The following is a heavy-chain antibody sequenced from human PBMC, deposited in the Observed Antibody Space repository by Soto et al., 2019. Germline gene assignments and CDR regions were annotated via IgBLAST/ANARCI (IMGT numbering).Heavy chain of an antibody. CDR2: LSAYNGDT. CDR3: ARWSAIVGVAADLDV. D-gene: IGHD1-26*01. V-gene: IGHV1-18*01. Sequence: QVQLVQSGAEVKKPGASVRVSCKTSGYTFINYGITWVRQAPGHGLEWMGWLSAYNGDTSSSEKLQDRFSMTTDTTTNTVYMDLRSLTSDATAVYYCARWSAIVGVAADLDVWGQGTMVIVSS. J-gene: IGHJ3*01. CDR1: GYTFINYG.